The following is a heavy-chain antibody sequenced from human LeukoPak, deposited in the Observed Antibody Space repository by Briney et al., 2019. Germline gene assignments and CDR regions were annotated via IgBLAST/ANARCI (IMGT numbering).Heavy chain of an antibody. CDR1: GFTFSSYA. Sequence: GGSLRLSCAASGFTFSSYAMSWVRQAPGRGLEWVSATSGSGGSTYYADSVKGRFTISRDNSKNTLYLQMNSLRAEDTAVYYCANGRGYYDSSDPPGGYWGQGTLVTVSS. CDR2: TSGSGGST. D-gene: IGHD3-22*01. V-gene: IGHV3-23*01. CDR3: ANGRGYYDSSDPPGGY. J-gene: IGHJ4*02.